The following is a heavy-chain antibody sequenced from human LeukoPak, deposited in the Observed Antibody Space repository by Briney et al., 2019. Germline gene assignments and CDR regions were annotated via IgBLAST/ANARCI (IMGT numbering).Heavy chain of an antibody. CDR1: GGSISSGGYY. V-gene: IGHV4-31*03. Sequence: SQTLSLTCTVSGGSISSGGYYWSWIRQHPGKGLEWIGYIYYSGSTYYNPSLKSRVNISVDTSKNQFSLKLSSVTAADTAVYYCARDPNQSPHFDYWGQGTLVTVSS. D-gene: IGHD1-14*01. CDR3: ARDPNQSPHFDY. CDR2: IYYSGST. J-gene: IGHJ4*02.